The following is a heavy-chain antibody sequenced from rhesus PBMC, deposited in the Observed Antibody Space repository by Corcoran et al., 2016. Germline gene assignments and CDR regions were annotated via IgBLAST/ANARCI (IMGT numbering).Heavy chain of an antibody. CDR2: ISYSGST. CDR1: GGSISSSYSY. CDR3: VRDRGAAQL. Sequence: QVPLQESGPGLVKASETLSLTCAVSGGSISSSYSYWSCLRHAPGKAMEWIGYISYSGSTSYNPSLKSRVTLSVDTSKNQLSLKLSSVTAADTAVYYCVRDRGAAQLWGQGVLVTVSS. V-gene: IGHV4-122*02. J-gene: IGHJ4*01. D-gene: IGHD4-29*01.